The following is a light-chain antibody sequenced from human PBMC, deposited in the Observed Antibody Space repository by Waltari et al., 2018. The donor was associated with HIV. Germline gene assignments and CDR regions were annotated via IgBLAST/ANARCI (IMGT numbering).Light chain of an antibody. Sequence: QSVLTPPPSVSPAPGQKVTISCSVGSSNVGASYVPWYQQLPGTAPKLLISDDDKRPSGIPDRFSGSKSGTSATLGITGLQTGDEADYYCGTWDNRLTTVVFGGGTKLTVL. J-gene: IGLJ2*01. V-gene: IGLV1-51*01. CDR1: SSNVGASY. CDR2: DDD. CDR3: GTWDNRLTTVV.